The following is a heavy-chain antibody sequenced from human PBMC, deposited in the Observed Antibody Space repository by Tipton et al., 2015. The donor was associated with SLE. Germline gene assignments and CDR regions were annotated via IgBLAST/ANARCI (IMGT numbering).Heavy chain of an antibody. CDR1: GFTFSSYE. CDR2: ISSSGSTI. CDR3: AKDRGEGRYYDSSGGGAIDY. V-gene: IGHV3-48*03. D-gene: IGHD3-22*01. J-gene: IGHJ4*02. Sequence: SLRLSCAASGFTFSSYEMNWVRQAPGKGLEWVSYISSSGSTIYYADSVKGRFTISRDNAKNSLYLQMNSLRAEDTALYYCAKDRGEGRYYDSSGGGAIDYWGQGTLVTVSS.